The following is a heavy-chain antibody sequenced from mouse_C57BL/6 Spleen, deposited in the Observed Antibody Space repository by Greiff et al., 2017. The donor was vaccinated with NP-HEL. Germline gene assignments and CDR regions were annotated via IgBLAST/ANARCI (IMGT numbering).Heavy chain of an antibody. CDR1: GFTFSSYA. J-gene: IGHJ2*01. CDR3: AREGDDY. Sequence: VKLVESGGGLVKPGGSLKLSCAASGFTFSSYAMSWVRQTPEKRLEWVATISDGGSYTYYPDNVKGRFTISRDNAKNNLYLQMSHLKSEDTAMYYCAREGDDYWGQGTTLTVSS. CDR2: ISDGGSYT. V-gene: IGHV5-4*01.